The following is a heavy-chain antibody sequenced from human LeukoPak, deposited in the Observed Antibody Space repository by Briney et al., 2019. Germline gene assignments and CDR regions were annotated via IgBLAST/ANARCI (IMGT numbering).Heavy chain of an antibody. D-gene: IGHD3-9*01. J-gene: IGHJ4*02. CDR3: ARILTGYYRIDY. CDR2: ISAYNGNT. Sequence: ASVKLSCKASGYTFTSYGISWVRQAPGQGLEWMGWISAYNGNTNYAQKLQGRGTMTTDTSTSTAYMELRSLRADDTAVYYCARILTGYYRIDYWGQGTLVTVSS. CDR1: GYTFTSYG. V-gene: IGHV1-18*01.